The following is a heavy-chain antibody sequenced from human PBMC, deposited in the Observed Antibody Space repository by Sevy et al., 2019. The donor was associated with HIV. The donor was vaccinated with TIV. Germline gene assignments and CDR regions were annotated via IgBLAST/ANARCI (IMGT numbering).Heavy chain of an antibody. V-gene: IGHV3-21*01. D-gene: IGHD2-15*01. CDR1: GFTFSSYS. J-gene: IGHJ6*02. CDR3: ARVTAYCSGGSCYSTMGADV. CDR2: ISGSSNYI. Sequence: GGSLRLSCAASGFTFSSYSMIWVRRAPRKGLEWVSSISGSSNYIYYPDSVKGRFNISRDNAKNSLYLQMNSLRAEDTAVYYCARVTAYCSGGSCYSTMGADVWGQGTTVTVSS.